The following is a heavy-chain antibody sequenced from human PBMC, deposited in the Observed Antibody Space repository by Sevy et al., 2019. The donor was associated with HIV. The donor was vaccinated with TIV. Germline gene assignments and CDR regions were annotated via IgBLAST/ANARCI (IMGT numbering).Heavy chain of an antibody. CDR1: GGSITSLY. CDR3: AGENAWGRGYS. Sequence: TLSLTCTVSGGSITSLYWNWIRQPPGKGLEWIANINYNGHINYNPSLKSRVPLSLDTSKNKFSLRLSSVTAADTAMYYCAGENAWGRGYSWGQGTLVTVSS. CDR2: INYNGHI. D-gene: IGHD1-26*01. J-gene: IGHJ4*02. V-gene: IGHV4-59*08.